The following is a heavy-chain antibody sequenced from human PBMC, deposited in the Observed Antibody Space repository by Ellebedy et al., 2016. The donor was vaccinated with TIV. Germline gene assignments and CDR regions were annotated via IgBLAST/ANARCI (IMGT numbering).Heavy chain of an antibody. V-gene: IGHV3-49*03. Sequence: PGGSLRLSCTGSGFTFGDYAMIWFRQAPGKGLEWVGFISSRRYGGTAPHAASLRGRFTISRDDSKSVAYLQMDSLKTEDTAVYFCSRLPRDKSADYPFDYWGPGALVSVSS. CDR1: GFTFGDYA. CDR2: ISSRRYGGTA. D-gene: IGHD3-16*01. CDR3: SRLPRDKSADYPFDY. J-gene: IGHJ4*02.